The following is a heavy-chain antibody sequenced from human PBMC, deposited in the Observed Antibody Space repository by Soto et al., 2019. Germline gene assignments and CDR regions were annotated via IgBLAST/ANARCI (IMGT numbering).Heavy chain of an antibody. D-gene: IGHD3-22*01. V-gene: IGHV3-33*01. CDR2: IWYDGSNK. CDR1: GFTFSSYG. CDR3: ARDRAYYYDSSGYQEGIDY. Sequence: QVQLVESGGGVVQPGRSLRLCCAASGFTFSSYGMHWVRQAPGKGLEWVAVIWYDGSNKYYADSVKGRFTISRDNSKNTLYLQMNSLRAEDTAVYYCARDRAYYYDSSGYQEGIDYWGQGTLVTVSS. J-gene: IGHJ4*02.